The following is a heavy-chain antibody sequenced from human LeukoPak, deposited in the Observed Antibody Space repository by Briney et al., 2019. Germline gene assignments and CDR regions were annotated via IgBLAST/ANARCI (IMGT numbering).Heavy chain of an antibody. V-gene: IGHV4-4*02. CDR1: GGSISSSNW. D-gene: IGHD3-22*01. CDR2: IYHSGST. Sequence: SETLSLTCAVSGGSISSSNWWSWVRQPPGKGLEWIGEIYHSGSTNYNPSLKSRVTISVDKSKDQFSLKLSSVTAADTAVYYCARGSSDYYDSSGYLCPYFDYWGQGTLVTVSS. J-gene: IGHJ4*02. CDR3: ARGSSDYYDSSGYLCPYFDY.